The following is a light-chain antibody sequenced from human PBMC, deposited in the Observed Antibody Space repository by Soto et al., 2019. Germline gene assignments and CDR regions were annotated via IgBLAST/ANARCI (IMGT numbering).Light chain of an antibody. CDR2: DVS. CDR3: RSYTSSSTLV. J-gene: IGLJ1*01. Sequence: QSALTQPASVSGSPGQSITISCTGTSSDVGGYNYVSWYQQHPGKAPKPMIYDVSNRPSGVSNRFSGSKSGNTASLTISGLQAEDEADYYCRSYTSSSTLVFGTGTKVTVL. CDR1: SSDVGGYNY. V-gene: IGLV2-14*01.